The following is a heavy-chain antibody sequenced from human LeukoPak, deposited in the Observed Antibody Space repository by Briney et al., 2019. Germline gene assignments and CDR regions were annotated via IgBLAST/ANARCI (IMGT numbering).Heavy chain of an antibody. Sequence: PGGSLRLSCAASGFTFSTCAMSWVRQAPGKGLEWASTISGGGRSTDYADSVKGRFTISRDNSKNTLYLQMNSLRAEDTAVYYCARERYFDYWGQGTLVTVSS. V-gene: IGHV3-23*01. CDR3: ARERYFDY. CDR1: GFTFSTCA. CDR2: ISGGGRST. J-gene: IGHJ4*02.